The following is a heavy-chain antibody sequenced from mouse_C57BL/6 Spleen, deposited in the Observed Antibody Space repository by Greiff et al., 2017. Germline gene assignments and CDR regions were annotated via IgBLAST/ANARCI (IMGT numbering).Heavy chain of an antibody. V-gene: IGHV14-4*01. Sequence: VQLQQSGAELVRPGASVKLSCTASGFNIKDDYMHWVKQRPEQGLEWIGWIDPENGDTEYASKFQGKATITADTSSNTAYLQLSSLTSEDTAVYYCTGDGYYLFAYWGQGTLVTVSA. CDR3: TGDGYYLFAY. CDR1: GFNIKDDY. J-gene: IGHJ3*01. CDR2: IDPENGDT. D-gene: IGHD2-3*01.